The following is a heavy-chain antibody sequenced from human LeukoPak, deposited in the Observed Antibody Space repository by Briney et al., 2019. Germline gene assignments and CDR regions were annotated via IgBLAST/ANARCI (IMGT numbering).Heavy chain of an antibody. CDR3: AKDIVVVPAARDAFDI. J-gene: IGHJ3*02. D-gene: IGHD2-2*01. Sequence: GGSLRLSCAASGVTFSNYAMSWVRQAPGKGLEWVSGISGSSGSTYYADAVKGRFTISRDNSKNTLYLQMDSLRAEDTAMYYCAKDIVVVPAARDAFDIWGQGTMVTVSS. CDR2: ISGSSGST. CDR1: GVTFSNYA. V-gene: IGHV3-23*01.